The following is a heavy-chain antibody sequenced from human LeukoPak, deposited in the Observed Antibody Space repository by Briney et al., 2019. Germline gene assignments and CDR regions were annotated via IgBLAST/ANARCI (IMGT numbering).Heavy chain of an antibody. V-gene: IGHV4-34*01. J-gene: IGHJ5*02. CDR3: ARGLYDYVWGSYRSGKNWFDP. D-gene: IGHD3-16*02. CDR2: INHSGST. CDR1: GGSFSGCY. Sequence: PSETLSLTCAVYGGSFSGCYWSWIRQPPGKGLEWIGEINHSGSTNYNPSLKSRVTISVDTSKNQFSLKLSSVTAADTAVYYCARGLYDYVWGSYRSGKNWFDPWGQGTLVTVSS.